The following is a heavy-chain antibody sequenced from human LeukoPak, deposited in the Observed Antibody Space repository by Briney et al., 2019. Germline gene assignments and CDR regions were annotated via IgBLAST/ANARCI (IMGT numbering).Heavy chain of an antibody. Sequence: GGSLRLSCAASGFTLSSYGMHWVRQAPGKGLEWVALIWSDGSNKYYADSVKGRFTISRDNSKNTVFLQMNSLRADDTALYYCARSLTDGSWQISYFDSWGQGILVTVSS. D-gene: IGHD6-13*01. CDR3: ARSLTDGSWQISYFDS. J-gene: IGHJ4*02. V-gene: IGHV3-33*01. CDR1: GFTLSSYG. CDR2: IWSDGSNK.